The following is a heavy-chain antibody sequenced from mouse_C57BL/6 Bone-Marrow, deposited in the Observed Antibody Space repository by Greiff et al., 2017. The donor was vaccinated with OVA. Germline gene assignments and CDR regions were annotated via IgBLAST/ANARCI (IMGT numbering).Heavy chain of an antibody. J-gene: IGHJ3*01. V-gene: IGHV1-81*01. D-gene: IGHD2-5*01. CDR2: IYPRSGNT. CDR3: ARGGSNYLAY. CDR1: GYTFTSYG. Sequence: VQLQESGAELARPGASVKLSCKASGYTFTSYGISWVKQRTGQGLEWIGDIYPRSGNTYYNEKFKGKATLTADKSSSTAYMELRSLTSEDSAVYFCARGGSNYLAYWGQGTLVTVSA.